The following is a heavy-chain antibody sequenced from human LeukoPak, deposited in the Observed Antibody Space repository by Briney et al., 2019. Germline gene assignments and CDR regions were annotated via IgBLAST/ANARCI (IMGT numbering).Heavy chain of an antibody. V-gene: IGHV4-34*01. Sequence: PSENLSLTCAVYGGSFSNYYWNWIRQPPGQGLEWIGGINHSENTNYNPPLKSRVTISVGPYKKQISLNLNSVTAADTAVYYCALSHFDNSGSLWAYWGQRTLVTVSS. CDR1: GGSFSNYY. J-gene: IGHJ4*02. D-gene: IGHD3-22*01. CDR2: INHSENT. CDR3: ALSHFDNSGSLWAY.